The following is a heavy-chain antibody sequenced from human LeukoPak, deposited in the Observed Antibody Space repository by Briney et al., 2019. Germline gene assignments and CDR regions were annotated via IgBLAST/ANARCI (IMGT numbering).Heavy chain of an antibody. CDR1: GFTFSSYG. J-gene: IGHJ5*02. CDR3: AKRTYDTSSLHWFDP. D-gene: IGHD6-13*01. Sequence: GGSLRLSCAASGFTFSSYGMSWVRHAPGKGLEWVSTISGTGANTYYAVSVKGRFTISRDNSKRTLYLQMNSLRVGDAAVYYCAKRTYDTSSLHWFDPWGQGTLVTVSS. V-gene: IGHV3-23*01. CDR2: ISGTGANT.